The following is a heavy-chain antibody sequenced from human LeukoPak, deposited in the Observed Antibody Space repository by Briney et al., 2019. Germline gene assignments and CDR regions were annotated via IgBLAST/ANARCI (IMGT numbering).Heavy chain of an antibody. J-gene: IGHJ4*02. D-gene: IGHD1-26*01. CDR2: INIDGTTT. Sequence: GGSLRLSCAASGFTFTRYWMHWVRQVPGKGLVWVSRINIDGTTTNYVDSVKGRFTVSRDNAKNTLYLQVNSLRVEDTAVYYCARDSYEVGATFDYWGQGTLVTVSS. CDR1: GFTFTRYW. CDR3: ARDSYEVGATFDY. V-gene: IGHV3-74*01.